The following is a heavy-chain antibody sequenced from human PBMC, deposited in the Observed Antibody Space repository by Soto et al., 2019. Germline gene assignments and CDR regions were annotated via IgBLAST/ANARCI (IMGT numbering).Heavy chain of an antibody. CDR1: GGSVSSGGCY. Sequence: PSETLSLTCTVSGGSVSSGGCYWSWIRQHPGTGLEWIGYIYYSGTTYFNPSLKSRASISLDTSKNEFSLKLTSVTAADTAVYYCARRALPQCINGVCYKDGFWDYWGQGALGTV. V-gene: IGHV4-31*03. D-gene: IGHD2-8*01. CDR3: ARRALPQCINGVCYKDGFWDY. CDR2: IYYSGTT. J-gene: IGHJ4*02.